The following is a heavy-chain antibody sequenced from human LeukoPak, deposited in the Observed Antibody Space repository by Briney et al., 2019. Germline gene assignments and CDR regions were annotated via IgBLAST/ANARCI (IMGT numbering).Heavy chain of an antibody. CDR3: ARDKVAEYYYYYMDV. V-gene: IGHV3-30*04. D-gene: IGHD2-15*01. J-gene: IGHJ6*03. CDR1: GFTFSSYA. CDR2: ISYDGSNK. Sequence: PGGSLRLSCAASGFTFSSYAMHWVRQAPGKGLEWVAVISYDGSNKYYADSVKGRFTISRDNSKNTLYLQMNSLRAEDTAVYYCARDKVAEYYYYYMDVWGKGTTVTVSS.